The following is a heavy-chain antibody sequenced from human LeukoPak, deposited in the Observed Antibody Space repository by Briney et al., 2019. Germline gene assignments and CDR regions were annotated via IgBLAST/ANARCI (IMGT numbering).Heavy chain of an antibody. Sequence: PGGSLRPSCAASGLTVITNDMTWVRQAPGKGLGWVSVLYSDGNTKYADSVQGRFTISRDNSKNPLYLEMNSLSPDDTAVYYCARGVEPLAANTLAYWGQGTLVTVSS. CDR2: LYSDGNT. V-gene: IGHV3-53*01. CDR1: GLTVITND. J-gene: IGHJ4*02. CDR3: ARGVEPLAANTLAY. D-gene: IGHD1-14*01.